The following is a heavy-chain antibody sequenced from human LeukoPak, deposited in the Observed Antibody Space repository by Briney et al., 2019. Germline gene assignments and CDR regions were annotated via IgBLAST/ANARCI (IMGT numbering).Heavy chain of an antibody. CDR1: GFTFSSYA. D-gene: IGHD3-9*01. CDR3: AKSARFDWYIDY. CDR2: ISGSGGST. Sequence: GGSLGLSCAASGFTFSSYAMSWVRQAPGKGLEWVSSISGSGGSTYYADSVKGRFTISRDNSKNTLYLQMNSLRAEDTAVYYCAKSARFDWYIDYWGQGTLVTVSS. V-gene: IGHV3-23*01. J-gene: IGHJ4*02.